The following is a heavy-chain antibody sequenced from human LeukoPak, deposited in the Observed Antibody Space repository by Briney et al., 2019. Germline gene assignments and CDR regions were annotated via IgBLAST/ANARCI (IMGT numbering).Heavy chain of an antibody. CDR2: VTDTGGNT. Sequence: GGSLRLSCAASGFTFSSYAMTWLRQAPVRGLEWLSVVTDTGGNTYHADSVKGRFTISRDISKKAVYMEMNSLRVEDTAVYYCAKGTVRSCSGPSCYPLDSWGQGTLVTVSS. D-gene: IGHD2-15*01. CDR3: AKGTVRSCSGPSCYPLDS. J-gene: IGHJ4*02. CDR1: GFTFSSYA. V-gene: IGHV3-23*01.